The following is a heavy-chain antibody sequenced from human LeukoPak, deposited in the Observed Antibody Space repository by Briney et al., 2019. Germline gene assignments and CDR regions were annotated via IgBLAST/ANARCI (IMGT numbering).Heavy chain of an antibody. D-gene: IGHD3-10*01. Sequence: GGCLRLSCAPDGFTFSSHAMDWVRQAPGKGLGWDSAISSSGGTTSYADSVKGRFTISRDNSKNTLYLQMNSLRAEDTAVYYYAKDYAGSGSSFFDYWGQGTLVTASS. CDR1: GFTFSSHA. V-gene: IGHV3-23*01. CDR2: ISSSGGTT. J-gene: IGHJ4*02. CDR3: AKDYAGSGSSFFDY.